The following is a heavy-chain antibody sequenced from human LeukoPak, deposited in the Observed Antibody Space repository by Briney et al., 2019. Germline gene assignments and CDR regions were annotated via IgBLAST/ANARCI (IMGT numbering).Heavy chain of an antibody. CDR2: IFYSGST. CDR3: AKSNGYGLIDI. D-gene: IGHD3-22*01. J-gene: IGHJ3*02. Sequence: PSQTLSLTCAVYGGSFSGYYWGWVRQPPGKALEWIGNIFYSGSTYYSPSLKSRVTISLDTSRNQFSLKLNSVTAADTAVYYCAKSNGYGLIDIWGQGTMVTVSS. V-gene: IGHV4-34*12. CDR1: GGSFSGYY.